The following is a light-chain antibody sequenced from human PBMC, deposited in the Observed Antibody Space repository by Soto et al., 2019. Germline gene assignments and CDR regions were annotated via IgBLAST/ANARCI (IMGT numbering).Light chain of an antibody. J-gene: IGKJ1*01. V-gene: IGKV3-20*01. CDR1: QSVSSSY. CDR3: QQYGSSRT. CDR2: GAS. Sequence: VLTQSPGTLSLSPVERATLSCRASQSVSSSYLAWYQQKPGQAPRLLIYGASSRATGIPDRFSASGSGTDFTLTISRLEPEDFAVYYCQQYGSSRTFGQGTKVGIK.